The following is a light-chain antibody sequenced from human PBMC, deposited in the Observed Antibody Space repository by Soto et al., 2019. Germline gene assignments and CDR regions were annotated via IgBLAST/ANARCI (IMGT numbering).Light chain of an antibody. J-gene: IGLJ2*01. CDR1: NLGDKY. V-gene: IGLV3-1*01. CDR2: QDR. Sequence: SYELTQPPSVSVSPGQTAIITCSGENLGDKYVSWYQHKTGQSPILVSYQDRRRPSGIPERFSGSNSGNTATLTISETQPMDEADYYCQAWDSSTVVFGGGTKLTVL. CDR3: QAWDSSTVV.